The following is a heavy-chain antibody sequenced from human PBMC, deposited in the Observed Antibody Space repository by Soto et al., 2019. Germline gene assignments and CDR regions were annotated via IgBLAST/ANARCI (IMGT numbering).Heavy chain of an antibody. V-gene: IGHV1-69*01. CDR1: GRTFGSYA. D-gene: IGHD2-2*01. CDR2: ILPIFGTA. J-gene: IGHJ6*02. CDR3: ARANTVVYYYYGMDV. Sequence: VSCKPTGRTFGSYAISRVRQAPDQGLEWMGGILPIFGTANYAQKFQGRVTITADESTSTAYMELSSLRSEDTAVYYCARANTVVYYYYGMDVWGQGTTVTV.